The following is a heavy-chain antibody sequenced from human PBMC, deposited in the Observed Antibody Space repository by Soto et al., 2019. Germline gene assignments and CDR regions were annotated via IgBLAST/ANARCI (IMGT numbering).Heavy chain of an antibody. CDR3: VKVYYDPGDTQSGFDY. CDR2: ISISGSST. CDR1: GFIFSNNA. V-gene: IGHV3-23*01. J-gene: IGHJ4*02. Sequence: EVQLLESGGGLVQPGGSLRLSCAASGFIFSNNAMNWVRQAPGQGLEWVSGISISGSSTYYADSVKGRFTISRDNSKNTLNLQMNSLRAEDTAVYYCVKVYYDPGDTQSGFDYWGQGPLVTVSS. D-gene: IGHD3-22*01.